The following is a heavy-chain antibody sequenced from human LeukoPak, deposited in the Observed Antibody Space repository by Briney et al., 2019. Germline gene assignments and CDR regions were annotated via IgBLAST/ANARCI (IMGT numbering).Heavy chain of an antibody. CDR3: ARDFGGLTGTDHFDY. CDR1: GXSFSRYS. CDR2: ISYDGSNK. D-gene: IGHD1-20*01. J-gene: IGHJ4*02. V-gene: IGHV3-30-3*01. Sequence: QPGRSLRLSFVASGXSFSRYSMHWVRQAPGKGLEWVAVISYDGSNKYYADSVKGRITISRDNSKNTLFLQMNSLRAEDTAVYYCARDFGGLTGTDHFDYWGQGTLVTVSS.